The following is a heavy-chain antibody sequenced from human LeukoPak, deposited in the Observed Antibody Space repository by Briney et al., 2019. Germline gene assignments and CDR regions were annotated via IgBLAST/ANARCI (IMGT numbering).Heavy chain of an antibody. J-gene: IGHJ4*02. Sequence: PGGSLRLSCAASGFTFSSYGMHWVRQAPGKGLEWVAFIQYDGSKKYYADSVKGRFTISRDNSKNTLYLQMNSLRVEDTAVYNCAKDSSGYSYGDRSFDYWGQGTLVTVSS. V-gene: IGHV3-30*02. CDR3: AKDSSGYSYGDRSFDY. D-gene: IGHD5-18*01. CDR2: IQYDGSKK. CDR1: GFTFSSYG.